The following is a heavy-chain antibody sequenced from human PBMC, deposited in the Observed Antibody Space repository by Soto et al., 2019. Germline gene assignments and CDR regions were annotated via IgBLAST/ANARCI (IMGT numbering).Heavy chain of an antibody. CDR1: GFTFSNW. Sequence: GGSLRLSCAASGFTFSNWMCWVRQAPGKGLEWVANINQDGIEKYDVDSVKGGFTISRDNAKNSLYLQMNSLRAEDTAVYYCAIVSSSYNYYYYYYMDVWGKGTTVTVSS. J-gene: IGHJ6*03. V-gene: IGHV3-7*01. D-gene: IGHD6-6*01. CDR2: INQDGIEK. CDR3: AIVSSSYNYYYYYYMDV.